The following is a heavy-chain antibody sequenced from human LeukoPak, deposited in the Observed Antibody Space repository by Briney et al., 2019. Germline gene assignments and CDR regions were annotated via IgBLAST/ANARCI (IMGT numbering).Heavy chain of an antibody. Sequence: GGSLRLSCAASGFTFSDYYMSWIRQAPGKGLEWVSYISSSGNYANYADSVKGRFTISRDNGKKSLNLQMESLRAEDMDVYYCARVGRTCIGFDYWGQGTVVTVSS. J-gene: IGHJ4*02. CDR2: ISSSGNYA. D-gene: IGHD1-7*01. CDR1: GFTFSDYY. V-gene: IGHV3-11*05. CDR3: ARVGRTCIGFDY.